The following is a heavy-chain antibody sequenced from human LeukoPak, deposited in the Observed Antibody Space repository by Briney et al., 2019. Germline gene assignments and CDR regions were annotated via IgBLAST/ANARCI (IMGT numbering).Heavy chain of an antibody. Sequence: SETLSLTCTVSGGYISSYYWSWIRQPPGKGLEWIGYIYYSGSSDYNPSLKSRVTISVDTSTKQFSLWLRSVTAADTAIYYCARGPYFTNHYDSSGYAYYFDSWGQGTLVTVSS. CDR3: ARGPYFTNHYDSSGYAYYFDS. J-gene: IGHJ4*02. V-gene: IGHV4-59*01. CDR1: GGYISSYY. CDR2: IYYSGSS. D-gene: IGHD3-22*01.